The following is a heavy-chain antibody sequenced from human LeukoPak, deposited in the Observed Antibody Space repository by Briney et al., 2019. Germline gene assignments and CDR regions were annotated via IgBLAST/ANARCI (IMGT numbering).Heavy chain of an antibody. Sequence: GGSLRLSCAASGFTFSSYWMSWVRQAPGKGVEGVANIKQDGSEKYYVDSVKGRFTISRDNSKNSLYLQMNSLRAEDTAVYYCARALYYDFWSGYYTGSLDYWGQGTLVTVSS. V-gene: IGHV3-7*01. CDR2: IKQDGSEK. CDR3: ARALYYDFWSGYYTGSLDY. CDR1: GFTFSSYW. D-gene: IGHD3-3*01. J-gene: IGHJ4*02.